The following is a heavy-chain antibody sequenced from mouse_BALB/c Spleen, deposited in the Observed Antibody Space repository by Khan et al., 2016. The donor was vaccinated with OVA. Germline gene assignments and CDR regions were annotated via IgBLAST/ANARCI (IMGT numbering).Heavy chain of an antibody. J-gene: IGHJ3*01. CDR3: ARSYFYGSSTWFGY. V-gene: IGHV1-69*02. CDR1: GYTFTSFW. D-gene: IGHD1-1*01. CDR2: IDPSDNYT. Sequence: VQLQESGAELVKPGASVKLSCKASGYTFTSFWLHWVKQRPGLGLEWIGEIDPSDNYTNYNQKFKGKATLTLDKSSSTAYMQLSSLTSEDSAVYYCARSYFYGSSTWFGYWGQGTLVTVS.